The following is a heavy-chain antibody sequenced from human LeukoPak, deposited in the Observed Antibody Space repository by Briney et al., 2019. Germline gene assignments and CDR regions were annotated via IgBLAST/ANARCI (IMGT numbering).Heavy chain of an antibody. CDR1: GYTFTSYS. CDR3: ARVGHSGYYLLNDAHAFDI. CDR2: ISAYNGNT. J-gene: IGHJ3*02. Sequence: ASVKVSCKASGYTFTSYSISWVRQAPGQGLECMGWISAYNGNTNYAQKLQGRVTMTTDTSTSTAYMELRSLRSDDTAVYYCARVGHSGYYLLNDAHAFDIWGQGTMVTVSS. V-gene: IGHV1-18*01. D-gene: IGHD3-22*01.